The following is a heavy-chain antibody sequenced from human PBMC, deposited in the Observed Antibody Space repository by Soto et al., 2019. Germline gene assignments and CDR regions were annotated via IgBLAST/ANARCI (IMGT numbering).Heavy chain of an antibody. CDR3: AGRNGYYSGIDH. CDR1: GWSFSGYY. V-gene: IGHV4-34*02. J-gene: IGHJ4*02. Sequence: QVQLQQWGAGLLKPSETLSLTCVVYGWSFSGYYWSWIRQPPGKGLEWFGEVNHSGGIDYNPSLKSRVTISVDTSKNQLSLQLSSVTAADTAVYYCAGRNGYYSGIDHWGQGTVVTVSS. D-gene: IGHD3-22*01. CDR2: VNHSGGI.